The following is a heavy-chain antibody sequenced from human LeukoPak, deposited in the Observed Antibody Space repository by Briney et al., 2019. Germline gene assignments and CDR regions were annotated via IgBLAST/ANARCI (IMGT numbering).Heavy chain of an antibody. CDR3: ARSPPASPFDY. J-gene: IGHJ4*02. CDR1: GFTVSRNY. Sequence: GGSLRLSCAASGFTVSRNYMSCVRQAPGKGLEWVSIIYSGGDTYYADSVKGRFTISRDISKSTLYLQMNNLRAEDTAFYYCARSPPASPFDYWGQGTLVTVSS. V-gene: IGHV3-53*01. D-gene: IGHD2-2*01. CDR2: IYSGGDT.